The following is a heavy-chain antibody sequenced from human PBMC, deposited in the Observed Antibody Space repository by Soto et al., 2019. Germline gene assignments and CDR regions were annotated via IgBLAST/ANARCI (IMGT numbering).Heavy chain of an antibody. CDR2: ISATGGTT. J-gene: IGHJ4*02. D-gene: IGHD6-13*01. V-gene: IGHV3-23*01. CDR3: AKETTAAVGDYFDS. Sequence: EVHLLESGGGLVQPGGSLRLSCSASGFTFSTYAMSWVRQAPGKGLEWVSVISATGGTTYFADSVKGRFTISSDNSKNTLYLQLSSVRGEDTAVYYCAKETTAAVGDYFDSWGQGTRVTVSS. CDR1: GFTFSTYA.